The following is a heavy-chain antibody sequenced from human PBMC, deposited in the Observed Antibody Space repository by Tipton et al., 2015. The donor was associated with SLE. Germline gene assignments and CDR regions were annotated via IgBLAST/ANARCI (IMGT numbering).Heavy chain of an antibody. D-gene: IGHD6-19*01. Sequence: LRLSCTVSGGSISSYYWSWIRQPPGEGLEWIGYIYYSGSTNYNPSLKSRVTISVDTSKNQFSLKLSSVTAADTAVYYCASSLRVEQSGWYFDYWGQGTLVTVSS. CDR1: GGSISSYY. CDR2: IYYSGST. J-gene: IGHJ4*02. CDR3: ASSLRVEQSGWYFDY. V-gene: IGHV4-59*08.